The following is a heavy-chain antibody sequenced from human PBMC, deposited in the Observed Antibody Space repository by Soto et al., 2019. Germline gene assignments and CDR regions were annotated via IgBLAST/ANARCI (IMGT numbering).Heavy chain of an antibody. D-gene: IGHD4-4*01. CDR2: IYYSGST. V-gene: IGHV4-59*08. CDR3: ARAYYSHYYYYYYMDV. J-gene: IGHJ6*03. Sequence: SETLSLTCTVSGGSISSYYWSWIRQPPGKGLEWIGYIYYSGSTNYNPSLKSRVTISVDTSKNQFSLKLSSVTAADTAVYYCARAYYSHYYYYYYMDVWGKGTTVPVSS. CDR1: GGSISSYY.